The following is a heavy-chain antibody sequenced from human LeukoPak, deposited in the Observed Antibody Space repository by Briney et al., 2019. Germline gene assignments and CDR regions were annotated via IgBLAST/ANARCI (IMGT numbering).Heavy chain of an antibody. Sequence: GGSLRLSCAAPGFTVSTYYMTWVRQAPGKGRECVPVIYSGGSTYYADPVKGRFTVSRDNSKNTLYLQMNSLRAEDTAMYYCARGLGYCTSTTCLLPFDYWGQGTLVTVSS. CDR1: GFTVSTYY. V-gene: IGHV3-53*01. D-gene: IGHD2-2*01. CDR3: ARGLGYCTSTTCLLPFDY. J-gene: IGHJ4*02. CDR2: IYSGGST.